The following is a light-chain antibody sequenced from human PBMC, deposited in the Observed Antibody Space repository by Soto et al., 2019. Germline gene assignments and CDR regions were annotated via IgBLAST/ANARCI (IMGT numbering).Light chain of an antibody. V-gene: IGKV3-20*01. J-gene: IGKJ3*01. CDR2: GAS. CDR1: QSVSSTY. Sequence: EIVLTQSPGTLSLSPGEKATLSSRASQSVSSTYLAWYQQKPGQAPRLLIYGASSRATGIPDRFSGSGSGTDFTLTISRLEPEDFAVYYCQQYGSSPRGGFTFGPGTKVDIK. CDR3: QQYGSSPRGGFT.